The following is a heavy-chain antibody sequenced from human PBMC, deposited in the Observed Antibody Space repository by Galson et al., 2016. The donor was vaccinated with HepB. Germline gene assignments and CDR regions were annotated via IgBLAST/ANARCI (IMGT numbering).Heavy chain of an antibody. D-gene: IGHD5-24*01. CDR2: LYSGGDT. Sequence: SLRLSCAASGLTVSSSYMCWVRQAPGKGPEWVSVLYSGGDTYYADSVEGRFIISRDNSKNTLYLQMNSLRDEDTAVYYCARPHIGDGSDHWGQGTLVTVSS. J-gene: IGHJ4*02. V-gene: IGHV3-66*04. CDR1: GLTVSSSY. CDR3: ARPHIGDGSDH.